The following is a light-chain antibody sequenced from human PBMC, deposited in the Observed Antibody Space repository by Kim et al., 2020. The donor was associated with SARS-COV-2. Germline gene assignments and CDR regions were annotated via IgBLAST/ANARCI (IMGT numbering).Light chain of an antibody. Sequence: EIVLTQSPGTLSLSPGERATLSCRASQSVSSTYLAWYQQKPGQAPRLLIYAASSRATGIPDRFSGSGSGTDFTLTISRLEPEDFAMYYCQQYDSPPMFTFGQGTKLEI. CDR1: QSVSSTY. CDR2: AAS. CDR3: QQYDSPPMFT. V-gene: IGKV3-20*01. J-gene: IGKJ2*01.